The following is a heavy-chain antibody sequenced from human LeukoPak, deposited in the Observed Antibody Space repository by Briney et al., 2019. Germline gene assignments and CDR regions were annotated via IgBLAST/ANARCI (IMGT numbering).Heavy chain of an antibody. D-gene: IGHD3-10*01. Sequence: PSETLSLTCTVSGGSISLYYWSWIRQPPGKGLELIGYFYDTRSPKYNPSLERRVTISVDMSRNQFSLNLTSVTAADTAVYYCARGRGSLTYWGQGTLATVSS. V-gene: IGHV4-59*01. J-gene: IGHJ4*02. CDR1: GGSISLYY. CDR2: FYDTRSP. CDR3: ARGRGSLTY.